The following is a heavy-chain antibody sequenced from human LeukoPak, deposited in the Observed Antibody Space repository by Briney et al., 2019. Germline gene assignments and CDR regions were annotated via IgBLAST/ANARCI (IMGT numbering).Heavy chain of an antibody. CDR3: AMTITMIVVAVDY. CDR1: GGSISSSSYY. Sequence: PSETLSLTCTVSGGSISSSSYYWGWIRQPPGKGLEWIGSIYYSGSTYYNPSLKSRVTISVDTSKKQFSLKLSSVTAADTAVYYCAMTITMIVVAVDYWGQGTLVTVSS. D-gene: IGHD3-22*01. CDR2: IYYSGST. J-gene: IGHJ4*02. V-gene: IGHV4-39*07.